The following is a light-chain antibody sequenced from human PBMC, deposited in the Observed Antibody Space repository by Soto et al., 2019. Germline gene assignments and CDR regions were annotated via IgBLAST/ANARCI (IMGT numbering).Light chain of an antibody. CDR1: SSNIGSNY. CDR3: GTWDSSLSAGV. CDR2: END. J-gene: IGLJ2*01. Sequence: QSVLTQPPSVSAAPGQKVTTSCSGSSSNIGSNYVSWYQQVPGIAPQLLIYENDKRPSGIPDRFSGSKSGTSATLGITGLQTGDEADYYCGTWDSSLSAGVFGGGTKLTVL. V-gene: IGLV1-51*02.